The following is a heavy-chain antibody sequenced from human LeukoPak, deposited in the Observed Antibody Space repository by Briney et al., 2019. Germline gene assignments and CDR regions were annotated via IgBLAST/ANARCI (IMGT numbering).Heavy chain of an antibody. CDR2: INSDGSST. J-gene: IGHJ4*02. CDR1: GFTFSDAW. V-gene: IGHV3-74*01. Sequence: GGSLRLSRAASGFTFSDAWMHWVRQAPGKGLVWVSRINSDGSSTSYADSVKGRFTISRDNAKNTLYLQMNSLRAEDTAVYYCARDYGDYNFDYWGQGTLVTVSS. D-gene: IGHD4-17*01. CDR3: ARDYGDYNFDY.